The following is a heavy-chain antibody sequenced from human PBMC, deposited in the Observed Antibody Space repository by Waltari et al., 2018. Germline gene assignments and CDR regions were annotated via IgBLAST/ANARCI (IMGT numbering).Heavy chain of an antibody. CDR2: VSYSGAP. CDR1: VVSITSNRHY. Sequence: QLQLQESGPRLVKPSETLSLTCTVSVVSITSNRHYWAWIRQSPGQGLDGIGTVSYSGAPYISPSLKSRVSVSRDTSKNQLSLILGSVTAADMAVYYCATYIGASVGTAAFDVWGQDTMVTVSS. CDR3: ATYIGASVGTAAFDV. V-gene: IGHV4-39*01. D-gene: IGHD5-12*01. J-gene: IGHJ3*01.